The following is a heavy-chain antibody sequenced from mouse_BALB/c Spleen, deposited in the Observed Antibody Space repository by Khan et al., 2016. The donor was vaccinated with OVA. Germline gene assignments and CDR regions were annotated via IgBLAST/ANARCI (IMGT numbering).Heavy chain of an antibody. V-gene: IGHV14-3*02. Sequence: MQLKESGAELVKPGASVKLSCTASGFNIKDTHIHWVKQRPEQGLEWIGRIDPANDNSKYDPRFQCKATITADTSSNTAYLHLSSLTSEDTAVYYCAPAGTGDYFDYWGQGTTPTVSS. CDR3: APAGTGDYFDY. D-gene: IGHD4-1*01. CDR2: IDPANDNS. J-gene: IGHJ2*01. CDR1: GFNIKDTH.